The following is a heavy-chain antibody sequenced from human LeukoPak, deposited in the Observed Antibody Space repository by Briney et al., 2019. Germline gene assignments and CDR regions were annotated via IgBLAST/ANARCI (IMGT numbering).Heavy chain of an antibody. J-gene: IGHJ4*02. CDR3: AKGGSGHSVGGSCYYDY. D-gene: IGHD2-15*01. CDR1: GFTFSSYA. V-gene: IGHV3-23*01. CDR2: ISGSGGST. Sequence: PGGSLRLSCAASGFTFSSYAMSWVRQAPGKGLEWVSAISGSGGSTYYADSVKGRFIISRDNSKNTLYLQMNSLRAEDTAVYYCAKGGSGHSVGGSCYYDYWGQGTLVTVSS.